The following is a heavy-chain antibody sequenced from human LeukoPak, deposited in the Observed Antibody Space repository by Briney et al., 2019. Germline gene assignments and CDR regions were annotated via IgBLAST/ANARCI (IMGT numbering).Heavy chain of an antibody. J-gene: IGHJ4*02. CDR3: ARDDCSGGSCYYPY. D-gene: IGHD2-15*01. CDR2: IIPILGIA. V-gene: IGHV1-69*04. Sequence: SVKVSCKASGGTFSSYAISWVRQAPGQGLEWMGRIIPILGIANYAQKFQGRVTITADKSTSTAYMELSSLRSEDTAVYYCARDDCSGGSCYYPYWGQGTLVTVSS. CDR1: GGTFSSYA.